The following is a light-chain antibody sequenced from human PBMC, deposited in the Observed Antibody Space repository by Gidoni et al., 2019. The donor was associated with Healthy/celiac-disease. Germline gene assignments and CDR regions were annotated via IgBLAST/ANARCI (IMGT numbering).Light chain of an antibody. CDR2: DAS. J-gene: IGKJ1*01. V-gene: IGKV3-11*01. Sequence: EIVLTQSPATLSLSPGERATLSCRSSQSVSSYFAWYQQNPGQAPRLLIYDASNRATGIPARFSGSGSGTDFTLTISSLEPEEFAVYYCQQRSDWLWTFGQGTKVEIK. CDR1: QSVSSY. CDR3: QQRSDWLWT.